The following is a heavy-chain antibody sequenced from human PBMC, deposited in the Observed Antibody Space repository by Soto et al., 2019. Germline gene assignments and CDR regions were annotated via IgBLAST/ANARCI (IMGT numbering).Heavy chain of an antibody. CDR3: VKEMPSIGYVWDY. CDR2: ISHDGTNE. CDR1: GFTFRSYG. V-gene: IGHV3-30*18. Sequence: GGSLRLSCAASGFTFRSYGMHWVRQAPGKGLEWVAGISHDGTNEYYADSVKGRFTISRDNSKNTLYLEVNSLRAEDTAVYYCVKEMPSIGYVWDYWGQGTLGTVSS. D-gene: IGHD5-12*01. J-gene: IGHJ4*02.